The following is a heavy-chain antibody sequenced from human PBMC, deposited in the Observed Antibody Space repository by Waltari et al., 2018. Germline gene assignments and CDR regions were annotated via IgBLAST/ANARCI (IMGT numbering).Heavy chain of an antibody. Sequence: EVQLVESGGGLVQPGGSLRLFCAASGFTFRNYEMNWVRQAPGKGLEWVSYIGSGASTIYYADSVKGRFTISRDNAKNSVYLQMNSLRAEDTAIYYCARGEGGANEYWGQGTLVTVSS. D-gene: IGHD1-26*01. V-gene: IGHV3-48*03. J-gene: IGHJ4*02. CDR1: GFTFRNYE. CDR3: ARGEGGANEY. CDR2: IGSGASTI.